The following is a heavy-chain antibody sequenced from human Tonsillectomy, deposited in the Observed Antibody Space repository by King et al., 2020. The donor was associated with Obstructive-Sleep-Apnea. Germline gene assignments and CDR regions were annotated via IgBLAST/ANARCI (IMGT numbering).Heavy chain of an antibody. CDR1: DFTFRDFW. CDR3: TSHQGS. J-gene: IGHJ3*01. Sequence: VQLVESGGGLVQPGGSLRLSCAASDFTFRDFWMSWVRQAPGKGLEWVANIKKDGSERYYVDSVKGRFTISRDNAKNSVFLQMNSLRVEDTAVYYCTSHQGSWGQGTMVTVSS. V-gene: IGHV3-7*01. D-gene: IGHD6-19*01. CDR2: IKKDGSER.